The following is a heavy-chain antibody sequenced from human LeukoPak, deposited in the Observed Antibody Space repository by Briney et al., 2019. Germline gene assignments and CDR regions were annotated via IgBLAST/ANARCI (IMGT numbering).Heavy chain of an antibody. CDR2: IYYSGST. D-gene: IGHD2-2*01. CDR3: ARQAVGYCGSTSCPADYNWFDP. J-gene: IGHJ5*02. V-gene: IGHV4-39*01. CDR1: GGSISSSSYY. Sequence: KPSETLSLTCTVSGGSISSSSYYWGWIRQPPGKGLEWIGSIYYSGSTYYNPSLKSRVTISVDTSKNQFSLKLSSVTAADTAVYYCARQAVGYCGSTSCPADYNWFDPWGQGTLVTVSS.